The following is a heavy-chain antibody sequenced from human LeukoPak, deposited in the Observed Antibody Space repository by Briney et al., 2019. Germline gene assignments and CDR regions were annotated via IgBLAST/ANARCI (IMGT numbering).Heavy chain of an antibody. D-gene: IGHD1-14*01. V-gene: IGHV3-9*01. CDR3: ARGVEPLAANTLAY. J-gene: IGHJ4*02. Sequence: GGSLRLSCAASGFTFDDYAMHWVRHARGKALEWVSGISWNSGSIGYADSVKGRFTISRDNAKNSLYLEMNSLSPDDTAVYYCARGVEPLAANTLAYWGQGTLVTVSS. CDR1: GFTFDDYA. CDR2: ISWNSGSI.